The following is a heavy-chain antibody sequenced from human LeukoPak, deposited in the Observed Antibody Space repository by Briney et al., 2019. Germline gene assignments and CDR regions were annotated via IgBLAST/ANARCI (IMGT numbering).Heavy chain of an antibody. Sequence: ASVKVSCKASGGTFSSYAISWVRQAPGQGLEWMGGIIPIFGTANYAQKFQGRVTITADESTSTAYMELSSLRSEDTAVYYCASQTDRLRRAFDIWGQGTMVTVSS. CDR1: GGTFSSYA. CDR3: ASQTDRLRRAFDI. CDR2: IIPIFGTA. D-gene: IGHD4-17*01. V-gene: IGHV1-69*13. J-gene: IGHJ3*02.